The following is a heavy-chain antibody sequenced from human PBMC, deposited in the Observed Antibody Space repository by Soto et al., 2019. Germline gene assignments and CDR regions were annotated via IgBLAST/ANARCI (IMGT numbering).Heavy chain of an antibody. CDR3: ARDRRDFWSGYSYYYYGMDV. CDR2: IYYSGST. D-gene: IGHD3-3*01. V-gene: IGHV4-31*03. Sequence: QVQLQESGPGLVKPSQTLSLTCTVSGGSISSGGYYWSWIRQHPGKGLEWIGYIYYSGSTYYNPSLKSRVTISVDTSKNQFSLKLSSVTVADTAVYYCARDRRDFWSGYSYYYYGMDVWGQGTTVTVSS. J-gene: IGHJ6*02. CDR1: GGSISSGGYY.